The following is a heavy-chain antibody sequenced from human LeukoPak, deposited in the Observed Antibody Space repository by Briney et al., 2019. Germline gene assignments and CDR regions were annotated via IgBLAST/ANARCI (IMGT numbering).Heavy chain of an antibody. J-gene: IGHJ4*02. CDR1: GGSISRYS. V-gene: IGHV4-59*08. CDR3: ARWDDSAWAFGN. Sequence: PSETLSLTCIVSGGSISRYSWNWIRQSPGKGLEWIGYIAHSGAFSYKSSLKSRVTISVDTSKNQLSLRLTSVTAADTAVYYCARWDDSAWAFGNWGPGTLVTVSP. D-gene: IGHD6-19*01. CDR2: IAHSGAF.